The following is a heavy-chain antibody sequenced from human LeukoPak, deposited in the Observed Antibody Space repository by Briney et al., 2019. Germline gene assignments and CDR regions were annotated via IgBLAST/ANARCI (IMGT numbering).Heavy chain of an antibody. Sequence: SETLSLTCTVSGGSISSYYWSWIRQPPGKGLEWIGYIYYSGSTNYNPSLKSRVTISVDTSKNQFSLKLSSVTAADTAVYYCARNYYGSGSLYYYGMDVRGQGTVVTVSS. CDR1: GGSISSYY. CDR3: ARNYYGSGSLYYYGMDV. J-gene: IGHJ6*02. CDR2: IYYSGST. V-gene: IGHV4-59*01. D-gene: IGHD3-10*01.